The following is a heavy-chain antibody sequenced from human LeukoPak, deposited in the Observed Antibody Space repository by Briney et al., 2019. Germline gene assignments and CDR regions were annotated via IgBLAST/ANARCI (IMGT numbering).Heavy chain of an antibody. CDR1: GFTFSSYA. D-gene: IGHD4-23*01. V-gene: IGHV3-23*01. CDR3: AKDGDYGGNPGGDVGY. J-gene: IGHJ4*02. Sequence: GSLRLSCAASGFTFSSYAMSWVRQAPGKGLEWVSAISGSGGSAYYADSVKGRFTISRDNSKNTLYLQMNSLRAEDTAVYYCAKDGDYGGNPGGDVGYWGQGTLVTVSS. CDR2: ISGSGGSA.